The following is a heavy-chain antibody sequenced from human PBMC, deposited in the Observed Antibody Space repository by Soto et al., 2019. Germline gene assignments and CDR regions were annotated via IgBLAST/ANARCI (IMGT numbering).Heavy chain of an antibody. Sequence: SETLSLTCTVSGGSISTYYWGWIRQPPGKGLEWIGSIYYSGTTYYNPPLRSRVTISVDTSKNQFSLDLSSVTAADTAVYYCATTPLRLFNWFDPWGQGTLVTVSS. CDR1: GGSISTYY. D-gene: IGHD3-16*01. V-gene: IGHV4-39*01. J-gene: IGHJ5*02. CDR2: IYYSGTT. CDR3: ATTPLRLFNWFDP.